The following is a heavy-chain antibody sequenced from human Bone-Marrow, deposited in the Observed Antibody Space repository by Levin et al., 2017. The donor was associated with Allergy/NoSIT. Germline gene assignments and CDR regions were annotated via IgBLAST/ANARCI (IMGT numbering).Heavy chain of an antibody. D-gene: IGHD5-12*01. CDR3: ARVKSGYDYFYFDY. Sequence: ASVKVSCKTSGYTFNGYYIHWVRQAPGQELEWMGWINPKSGGTNYAQKFQGRVTMTRDTSMSTAYMELSRLRSDDAAVYYCARVKSGYDYFYFDYWGQGTLVTVSS. CDR1: GYTFNGYY. CDR2: INPKSGGT. J-gene: IGHJ4*02. V-gene: IGHV1-2*02.